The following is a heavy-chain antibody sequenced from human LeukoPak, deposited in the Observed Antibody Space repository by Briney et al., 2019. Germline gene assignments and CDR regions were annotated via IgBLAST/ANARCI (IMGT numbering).Heavy chain of an antibody. J-gene: IGHJ4*02. CDR2: IKSKSDGGAI. Sequence: GGSLTLSCAASGLTFSNAWMSWVRQAPGKGLEWVGCIKSKSDGGAIDYAAPVKGRFSISRDKSKNTLYLQMGSLRAEDMAVYYCARAALEYCGGDCLDYWGQGTLVTVSS. CDR3: ARAALEYCGGDCLDY. V-gene: IGHV3-15*01. CDR1: GLTFSNAW. D-gene: IGHD2-21*01.